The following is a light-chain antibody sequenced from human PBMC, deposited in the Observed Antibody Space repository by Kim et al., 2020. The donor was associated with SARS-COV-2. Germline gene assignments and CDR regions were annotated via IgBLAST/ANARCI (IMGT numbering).Light chain of an antibody. CDR1: QSVLYSSNNKNY. J-gene: IGKJ2*01. V-gene: IGKV4-1*01. Sequence: DIVMTQSPDSLAVSLGERATINCKSSQSVLYSSNNKNYLAWYQQKPGQSPKLLISWASTRESGVPDRFSGSGSGTDFTLTISSLQAEDVAVYYCQHYYSSPYTFGQGTKLEI. CDR3: QHYYSSPYT. CDR2: WAS.